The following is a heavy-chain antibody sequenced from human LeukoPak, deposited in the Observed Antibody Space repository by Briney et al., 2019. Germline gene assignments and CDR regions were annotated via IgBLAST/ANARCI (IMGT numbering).Heavy chain of an antibody. Sequence: PWGSLRLSWAASGFTFSSYAMNWVPHAPGKGLEGVSATSGSGGSTYYADSVKGLFTISRDNSKNTQYLQMNRLRDEDTAVYYCARDQHKYSYAGSGYPPYWGQGTLVTVSS. D-gene: IGHD3-22*01. V-gene: IGHV3-23*01. CDR3: ARDQHKYSYAGSGYPPY. CDR2: TSGSGGST. J-gene: IGHJ4*02. CDR1: GFTFSSYA.